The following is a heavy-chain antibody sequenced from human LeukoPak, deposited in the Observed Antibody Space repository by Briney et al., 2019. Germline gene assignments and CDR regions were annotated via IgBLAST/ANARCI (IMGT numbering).Heavy chain of an antibody. CDR3: ARDQSSVAGTTYNWFDP. CDR2: IKQDGSEK. V-gene: IGHV3-7*01. Sequence: PGGSLRLSCAASGFTFSSYGMHWVRQAPGKGLEWVANIKQDGSEKYYVDSVKGRFTISRDNAKNSLYLQMNSLRAEDTAVYYCARDQSSVAGTTYNWFDPWGQGTLVTVSS. D-gene: IGHD6-19*01. J-gene: IGHJ5*02. CDR1: GFTFSSYG.